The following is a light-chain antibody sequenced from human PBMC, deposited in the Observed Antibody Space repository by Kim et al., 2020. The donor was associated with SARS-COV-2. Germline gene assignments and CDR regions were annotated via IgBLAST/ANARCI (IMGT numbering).Light chain of an antibody. CDR3: NSRDSSGNHLGV. J-gene: IGLJ2*01. CDR2: GKN. Sequence: SSELTQDPAVSVALGQTVRITCQGDSLRSYYASWYQQKPGQAPVLFIYGKNNRPSGIPDRFSGSSSGNTASLTITGAQAEDEADYYCNSRDSSGNHLGVF. CDR1: SLRSYY. V-gene: IGLV3-19*01.